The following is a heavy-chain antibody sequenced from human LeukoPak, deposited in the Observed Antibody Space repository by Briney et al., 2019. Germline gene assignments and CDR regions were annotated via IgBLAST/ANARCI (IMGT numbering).Heavy chain of an antibody. D-gene: IGHD3-9*01. Sequence: PSETLSLTCAVYGGSFSGYYWSWIRQPPGKGLAWIGEINHSRSTNYNPSLKSRVTISVDTSKNQFSLKLSSVTAADTAVYYCASRELYDILTGPSPWGQGTLVTVSS. CDR2: INHSRST. J-gene: IGHJ5*02. CDR3: ASRELYDILTGPSP. V-gene: IGHV4-34*01. CDR1: GGSFSGYY.